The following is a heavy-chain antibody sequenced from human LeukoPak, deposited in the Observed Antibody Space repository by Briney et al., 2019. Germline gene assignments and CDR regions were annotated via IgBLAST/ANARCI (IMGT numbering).Heavy chain of an antibody. Sequence: PSETLSLTCTVSGGSISSSIYYWGWIRQPPGKGLERIGYIYYSGSTNYNPSLKSRVTISVDTSKNQFSLKLSSVTAADTAVYYCARASQDYGGGDDAFDIWGQGTMVTVSS. J-gene: IGHJ3*02. CDR2: IYYSGST. V-gene: IGHV4-61*05. CDR3: ARASQDYGGGDDAFDI. D-gene: IGHD4-23*01. CDR1: GGSISSSIYY.